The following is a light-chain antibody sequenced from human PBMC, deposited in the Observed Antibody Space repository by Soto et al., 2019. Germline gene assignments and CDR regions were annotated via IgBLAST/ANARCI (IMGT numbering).Light chain of an antibody. CDR3: QQYNKWPPRT. CDR2: GAS. CDR1: QSVSSN. J-gene: IGKJ1*01. V-gene: IGKV3-15*01. Sequence: ELVMTQSPATLSVSPGERATLSCRASQSVSSNLAWYQQRPGQAPRLLIYGASNWATGIPARFTGSGSGTEFTLTISSLQSEDFAVYYCQQYNKWPPRTFGQGTKVEIK.